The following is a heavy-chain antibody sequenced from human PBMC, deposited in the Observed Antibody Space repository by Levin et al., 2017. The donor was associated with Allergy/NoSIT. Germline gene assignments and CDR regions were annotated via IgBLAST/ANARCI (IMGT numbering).Heavy chain of an antibody. V-gene: IGHV4-59*08. CDR3: ARQYCSSISCYIDN. J-gene: IGHJ4*02. Sequence: SQTLSLTCTVSGDSMRSSYWSWIRQPPGKGLEWIGYIYYSGSTNYNPSLKSRVTMSVDTSKNHFSLKLSSVTAADTAMYYCARQYCSSISCYIDNWGQGTQVTVSS. CDR2: IYYSGST. D-gene: IGHD2-2*02. CDR1: GDSMRSSY.